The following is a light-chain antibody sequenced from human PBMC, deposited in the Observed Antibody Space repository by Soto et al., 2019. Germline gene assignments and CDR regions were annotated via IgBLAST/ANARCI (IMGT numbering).Light chain of an antibody. V-gene: IGKV1-27*01. CDR1: QGISNY. J-gene: IGKJ5*01. CDR2: AAS. Sequence: VGHSVTITCRASQGISNYVAWYQQKPGTVPKLLIDAASTLQSGVPSRFSGSGSGTDFTLTISSLQSEDFAVDDCQQYSKSPITFGQGTRLEIK. CDR3: QQYSKSPIT.